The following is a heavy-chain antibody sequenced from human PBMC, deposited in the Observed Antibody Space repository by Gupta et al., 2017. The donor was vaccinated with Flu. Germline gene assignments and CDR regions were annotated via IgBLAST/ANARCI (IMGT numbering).Heavy chain of an antibody. CDR1: GGPFSSYA. D-gene: IGHD3-22*01. Sequence: QVQLVQSRAEVKNPGSSVKVSCKASGGPFSSYAISWVRQAPGPGLEWMGGISPIVGTANYAQKFQGRVTITADESTSTAYMELSSLRSEDTAVYYCARGETLYDSSGYDWDYYYYYGMDVGCQVTTVTVSS. CDR3: ARGETLYDSSGYDWDYYYYYGMDV. J-gene: IGHJ6*02. V-gene: IGHV1-69*01. CDR2: ISPIVGTA.